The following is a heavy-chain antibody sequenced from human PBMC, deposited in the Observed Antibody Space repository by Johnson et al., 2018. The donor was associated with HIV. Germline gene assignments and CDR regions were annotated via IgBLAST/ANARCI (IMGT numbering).Heavy chain of an antibody. D-gene: IGHD5-12*01. CDR2: ISYDGSDK. Sequence: VQLVESGGGVVQPGRSLRLSCAASGFTFSSYGMHWVRQAPGKGLEWVAVISYDGSDKYYADSVKGRFTISRDNSKNTLYLQMNSLRAEDTALYYCAREVIVAGHGGAFDIWGQGTMVTVSS. CDR1: GFTFSSYG. J-gene: IGHJ3*02. CDR3: AREVIVAGHGGAFDI. V-gene: IGHV3-30*19.